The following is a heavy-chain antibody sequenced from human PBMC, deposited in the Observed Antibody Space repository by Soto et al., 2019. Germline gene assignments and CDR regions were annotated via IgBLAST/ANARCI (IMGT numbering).Heavy chain of an antibody. V-gene: IGHV1-69*06. CDR2: IIPIFGTA. J-gene: IGHJ4*02. D-gene: IGHD6-19*01. CDR3: AIDPSGWDGGYFDD. CDR1: GGTFSSYA. Sequence: ASVKVSCQASGGTFSSYAISWVRQAPGKGLEWMGGIIPIFGTANYAKTFQGRVTITADKSTSTAYMELSSLRSEDTAVYYCAIDPSGWDGGYFDDGGQGTLVTVSS.